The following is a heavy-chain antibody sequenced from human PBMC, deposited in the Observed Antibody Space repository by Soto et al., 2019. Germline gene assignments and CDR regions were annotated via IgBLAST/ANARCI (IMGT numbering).Heavy chain of an antibody. CDR1: GGSISSGGYY. V-gene: IGHV4-31*03. CDR3: ARTYYGSGDFDY. Sequence: QVQLQESGPGLVKPSQTLSLTCTVSGGSISSGGYYWSWIRQHPGKGLEWIGYIYYSGSTYYNPSLKIRVTITVDTSKNQFSPKLSSVTAADTAVYYCARTYYGSGDFDYWGQGTLVTVSS. D-gene: IGHD3-10*01. J-gene: IGHJ4*02. CDR2: IYYSGST.